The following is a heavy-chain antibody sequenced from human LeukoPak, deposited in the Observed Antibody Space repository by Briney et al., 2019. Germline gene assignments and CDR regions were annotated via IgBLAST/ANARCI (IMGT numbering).Heavy chain of an antibody. V-gene: IGHV3-30-3*01. J-gene: IGHJ6*02. CDR2: ISYDGSNK. D-gene: IGHD2-15*01. CDR3: ARDSNEVVVVAATTYYYYGMDV. CDR1: GFTFSSYA. Sequence: GGSLRLSCAASGFTFSSYAMHWVRQAPGKGLEWVAVISYDGSNKYYADSVKGRLTISRDNSKNTPYLQMNSLRAEDTAVYYCARDSNEVVVVAATTYYYYGMDVWGQGTTVTVSS.